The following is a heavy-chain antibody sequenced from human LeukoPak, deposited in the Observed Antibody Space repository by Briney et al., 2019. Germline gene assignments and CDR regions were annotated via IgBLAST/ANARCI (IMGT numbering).Heavy chain of an antibody. Sequence: PGESLKISCQGSGYSINNYWIGWVRQMPGKGLEWMGIIYPADSDIRYSPSFQGQVTISADKSISTAYLQWSSLKASDTAMYYCARQEYCSGGSCYTWFDPWGQGTLVTVSS. J-gene: IGHJ5*02. D-gene: IGHD2-15*01. CDR2: IYPADSDI. CDR1: GYSINNYW. CDR3: ARQEYCSGGSCYTWFDP. V-gene: IGHV5-51*01.